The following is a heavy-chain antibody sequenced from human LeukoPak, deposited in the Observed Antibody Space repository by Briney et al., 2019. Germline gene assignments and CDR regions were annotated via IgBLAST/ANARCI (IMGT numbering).Heavy chain of an antibody. D-gene: IGHD3-3*01. CDR2: ISGRGDST. Sequence: GGSLRLSRAASGFTFSSYGMTWVRQAPGKGLEWVSSISGRGDSTFYADSVKGRFTVSRDNPKNTLHLQMNSLRAEDTAVYYCARVLVPYYDFWSGYYEEDYWGQGTLVTVSS. CDR3: ARVLVPYYDFWSGYYEEDY. J-gene: IGHJ4*02. V-gene: IGHV3-23*01. CDR1: GFTFSSYG.